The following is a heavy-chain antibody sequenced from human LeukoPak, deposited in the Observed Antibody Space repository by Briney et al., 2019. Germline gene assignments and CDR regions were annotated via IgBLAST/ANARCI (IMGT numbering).Heavy chain of an antibody. V-gene: IGHV4-59*08. J-gene: IGHJ6*02. CDR3: ASGPAGTISYYYYYGMDV. D-gene: IGHD6-19*01. CDR2: IYYSGST. Sequence: SETLSLTCTVSGGSISSYYWSWIRRPPGKGLEWIGYIYYSGSTNYNPSLKSRVTISVDTSKNQFSLKLSSVTAADTAVYYCASGPAGTISYYYYYGMDVWGQGTTVTVSS. CDR1: GGSISSYY.